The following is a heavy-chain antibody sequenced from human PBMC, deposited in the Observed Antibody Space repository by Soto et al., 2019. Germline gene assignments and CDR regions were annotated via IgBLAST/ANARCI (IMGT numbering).Heavy chain of an antibody. D-gene: IGHD3-22*01. CDR2: VYYTGST. CDR1: GDSISTFY. Sequence: WETLSLTCTVSGDSISTFYWGWMRQSPGKELEWIGYVYYTGSTNYNPSLKSRVTISVDRSKNQFSLKLTSANAADTAVYYCARGRTVRNYADDSSDYFYFFDYWGQGTQVTVSS. V-gene: IGHV4-59*01. CDR3: ARGRTVRNYADDSSDYFYFFDY. J-gene: IGHJ4*02.